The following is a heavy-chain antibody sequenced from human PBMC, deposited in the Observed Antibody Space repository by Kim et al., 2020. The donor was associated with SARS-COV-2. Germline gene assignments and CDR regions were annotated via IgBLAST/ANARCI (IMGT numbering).Heavy chain of an antibody. CDR3: ATHSSTRGGYFDY. Sequence: SETLSLTCTVSGGSISSYYWSWIRQPPGKGLEWIGYIYYSGSTNYNPSLKSRVTISVDTSKNQFSLKLSSVTAADTAVYYCATHSSTRGGYFDYWGQGTLVTVSS. CDR1: GGSISSYY. V-gene: IGHV4-59*13. CDR2: IYYSGST. D-gene: IGHD2-2*01. J-gene: IGHJ4*02.